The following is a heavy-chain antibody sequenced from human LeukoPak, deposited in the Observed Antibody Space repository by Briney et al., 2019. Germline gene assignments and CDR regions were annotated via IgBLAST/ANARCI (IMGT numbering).Heavy chain of an antibody. CDR1: GFTFSSYA. CDR3: ARRPGN. Sequence: GGSLRLSCEASGFTFSSYAIRWVRQAPGTGLEWVSSIPGSGGATYYADSVRGRFTISGDSSKNTLFLQMNDLTVEDTARYYCARRPGNWGQGILVTVSS. D-gene: IGHD1-14*01. CDR2: IPGSGGAT. J-gene: IGHJ4*02. V-gene: IGHV3-23*01.